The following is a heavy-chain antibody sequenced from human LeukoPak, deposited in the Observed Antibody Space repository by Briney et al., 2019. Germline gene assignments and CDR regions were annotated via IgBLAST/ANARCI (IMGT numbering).Heavy chain of an antibody. J-gene: IGHJ4*02. CDR3: ARVFSSGWVSDY. D-gene: IGHD6-19*01. CDR1: GFTFSSSV. V-gene: IGHV3-21*01. CDR2: IGGSGGDT. Sequence: GGSLRLSCAAFGFTFSSSVMSWVRQAPGKGLEWVSSIGGSGGDTYYADSVKGRFTISRDNAKNSLYLQMNSLRAEDTAVYYCARVFSSGWVSDYWGQGTLVTVSS.